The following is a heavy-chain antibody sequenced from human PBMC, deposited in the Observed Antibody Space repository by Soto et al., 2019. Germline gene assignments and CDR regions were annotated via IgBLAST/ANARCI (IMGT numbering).Heavy chain of an antibody. V-gene: IGHV3-30-3*01. CDR2: ISYDGSNK. J-gene: IGHJ4*02. CDR3: ARSGTFRSSSYYFDY. D-gene: IGHD6-6*01. Sequence: LRLCCAASGFTFSSYAMHWVRQAPGKGLEWVAVISYDGSNKYYADSVKGRFTISRDNSKNTLYLQMNSLRAEDTAVYYCARSGTFRSSSYYFDYWGQGTLVTVS. CDR1: GFTFSSYA.